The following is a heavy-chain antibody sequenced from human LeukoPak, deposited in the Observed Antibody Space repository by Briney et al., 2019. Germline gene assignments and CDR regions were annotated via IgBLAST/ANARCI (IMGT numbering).Heavy chain of an antibody. D-gene: IGHD2-2*02. CDR3: AKASVAIPQYCNS. CDR2: ISGTGSST. CDR1: GFTFGNYA. V-gene: IGHV3-23*01. J-gene: IGHJ5*02. Sequence: GGSLRPSCEASGFTFGNYAMNWVRQAPGKGLEWVSTISGTGSSTYYADSAKGRFTISRDNSKDTLFLQLNSLTAADTAMYFCAKASVAIPQYCNSWGQGTLVTVSS.